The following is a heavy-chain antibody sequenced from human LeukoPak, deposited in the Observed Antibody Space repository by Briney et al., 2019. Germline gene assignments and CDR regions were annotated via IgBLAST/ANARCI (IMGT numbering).Heavy chain of an antibody. J-gene: IGHJ2*01. D-gene: IGHD3-3*01. V-gene: IGHV4-61*05. Sequence: KPSETLSLTCTVSGGSISSSSYYWGWIRQPPGKGLEWIGYIYYSGSTNYNPSLKSRVTISVDTSKHQFSLKLSSVTAADTAVYYCARTPPTFGVVIIVPWYFDLWGRGTLVTVSS. CDR3: ARTPPTFGVVIIVPWYFDL. CDR2: IYYSGST. CDR1: GGSISSSSYY.